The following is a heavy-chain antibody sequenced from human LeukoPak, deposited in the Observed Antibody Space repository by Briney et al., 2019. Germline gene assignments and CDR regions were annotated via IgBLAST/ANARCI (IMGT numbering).Heavy chain of an antibody. CDR2: ISSSCSYI. J-gene: IGHJ6*03. Sequence: GGSLRLSCAASGFTFSSYSKNWVREAPGRGLEGVSSISSSCSYIYYADSVKGRFTIPRDNAKNILYLQMNSQRAEDTAVYYCAGGSYYDILTGYPNYYYYMDVWGKGTTVTISS. CDR1: GFTFSSYS. CDR3: AGGSYYDILTGYPNYYYYMDV. V-gene: IGHV3-21*01. D-gene: IGHD3-9*01.